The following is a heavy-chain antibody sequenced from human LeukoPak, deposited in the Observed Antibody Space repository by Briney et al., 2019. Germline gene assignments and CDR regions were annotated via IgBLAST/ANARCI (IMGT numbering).Heavy chain of an antibody. D-gene: IGHD6-19*01. CDR2: IYPGDSDT. CDR1: GYSFSSFW. V-gene: IGHV5-51*01. J-gene: IGHJ3*02. Sequence: GESLKISCKGTGYSFSSFWIGWVRQMPGKGLEWMGHIYPGDSDTRYSPSSQGQVTISADRSISTAYLQWSSLKASDTAMYYCARDANIAVAGDAFDIWGQGTMVTVSS. CDR3: ARDANIAVAGDAFDI.